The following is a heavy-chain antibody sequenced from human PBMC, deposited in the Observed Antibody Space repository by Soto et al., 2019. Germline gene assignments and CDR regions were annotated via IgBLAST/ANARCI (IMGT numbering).Heavy chain of an antibody. CDR2: ISGNDGKT. V-gene: IGHV1-18*01. J-gene: IGHJ6*02. D-gene: IGHD6-13*01. CDR1: GYRFTNHG. Sequence: ASVKVSCKASGYRFTNHGISWVRQAPGQGLEWMGWISGNDGKTKYARKFQGRVTMTTDTSTSTAYMEMNSLRHDDTAVYYCATGGPATSYSSSWYYYYYGMDVWGQGTTVTVSS. CDR3: ATGGPATSYSSSWYYYYYGMDV.